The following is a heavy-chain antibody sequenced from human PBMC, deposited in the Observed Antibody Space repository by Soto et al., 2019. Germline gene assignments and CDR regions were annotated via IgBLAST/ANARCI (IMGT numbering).Heavy chain of an antibody. CDR1: GFTFSSYG. J-gene: IGHJ4*02. CDR2: ISYDGSNK. D-gene: IGHD3-16*01. CDR3: AKDMNIDY. V-gene: IGHV3-30*18. Sequence: QVQLVESGGGVVQPGRSLRHSCAASGFTFSSYGMHWVRQAPGKGLEWVAVISYDGSNKYYADSVKGRFTISRDNSKNTLYLQMNSLRAEDTAVYYCAKDMNIDYWGQGTLVTVSS.